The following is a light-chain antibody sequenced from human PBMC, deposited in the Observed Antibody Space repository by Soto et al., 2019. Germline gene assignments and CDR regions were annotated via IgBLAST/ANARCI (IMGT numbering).Light chain of an antibody. CDR1: SSNIGAGYD. J-gene: IGLJ2*01. V-gene: IGLV1-40*01. CDR2: GNS. Sequence: QSVLTQPPSVSGAPGQRVTISCTGSSSNIGAGYDVHWYQQLPGTAPKLLIYGNSNRPSGVPDRVSGSKSGTSASLAITGLQAEDEADYYCHYYDISLSVVVFGGGTKLTVL. CDR3: HYYDISLSVVV.